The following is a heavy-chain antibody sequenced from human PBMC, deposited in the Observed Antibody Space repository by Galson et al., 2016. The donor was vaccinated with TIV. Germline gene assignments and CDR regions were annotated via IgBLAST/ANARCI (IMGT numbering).Heavy chain of an antibody. Sequence: SLRLSCAASGFNFDDYDMTWVRQGPGKGLEWVSGVNWNGAGTSYADSVKGRFTISRDRAKNSLYLQMNSLGAEDTALYYCARVASCGGTSYYFDYWGQGTLVTVSS. CDR2: VNWNGAGT. V-gene: IGHV3-20*04. CDR1: GFNFDDYD. J-gene: IGHJ4*02. D-gene: IGHD2-21*01. CDR3: ARVASCGGTSYYFDY.